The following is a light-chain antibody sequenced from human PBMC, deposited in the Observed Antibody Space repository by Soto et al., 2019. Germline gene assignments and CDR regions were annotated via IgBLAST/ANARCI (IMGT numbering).Light chain of an antibody. V-gene: IGKV1-39*01. CDR3: QQNYNTHRK. CDR2: AAY. Sequence: DIQMTQSPSSLSASVVDRVTITCLASQSIMNHLNWYQHKSGKAPRLLIYAAYSLHSGVPPRFSGSGSRTDLNMTISSLQADDFATYYCQQNYNTHRKFGGGTKVDI. CDR1: QSIMNH. J-gene: IGKJ4*02.